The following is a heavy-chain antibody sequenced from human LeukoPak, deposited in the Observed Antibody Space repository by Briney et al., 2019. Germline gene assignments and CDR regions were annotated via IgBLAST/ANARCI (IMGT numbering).Heavy chain of an antibody. V-gene: IGHV1-18*01. CDR1: GYTVTSYG. D-gene: IGHD3-22*01. CDR2: ISAYNGNT. CDR3: ARDRSDYYDSSGYENWFDP. Sequence: ASVKLSCKASGYTVTSYGISWVRQAPGQGLEWMGWISAYNGNTNYAQKLQGRVTMTTDTSTSTAYMELRSLRSDDTAVYYCARDRSDYYDSSGYENWFDPWGQGTLVTVSS. J-gene: IGHJ5*02.